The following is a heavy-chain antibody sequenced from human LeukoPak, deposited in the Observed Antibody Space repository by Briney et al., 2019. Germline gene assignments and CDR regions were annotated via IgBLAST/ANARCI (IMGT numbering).Heavy chain of an antibody. Sequence: PSETLSLICAVSGGSISSGYYWGWIRQPPGKGLEWIGSIYHSGSTYYNPSLKSRVTISVDTSKNQFSLKLSSVTAADTAVYYCARAYGDPPGYYYYMDVWGKGTTVTVSS. D-gene: IGHD4-17*01. CDR2: IYHSGST. J-gene: IGHJ6*03. CDR3: ARAYGDPPGYYYYMDV. V-gene: IGHV4-38-2*01. CDR1: GGSISSGYY.